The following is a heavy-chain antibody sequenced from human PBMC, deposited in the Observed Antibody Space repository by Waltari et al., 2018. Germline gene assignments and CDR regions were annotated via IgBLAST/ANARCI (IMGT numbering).Heavy chain of an antibody. D-gene: IGHD3-10*01. CDR3: ARGEEGYGEAYY. CDR1: GFTFNKYW. V-gene: IGHV3-7*04. J-gene: IGHJ4*02. Sequence: EVQLVESGGGLVQPGGSLRLCCAASGFTFNKYWWTGVRQAPGKGWEWVANINDDAKEKYHVDSVKGRFTISRDNTKKSLYLQMNSLRVDDTAVYYWARGEEGYGEAYYWGQGTLVTVSS. CDR2: INDDAKEK.